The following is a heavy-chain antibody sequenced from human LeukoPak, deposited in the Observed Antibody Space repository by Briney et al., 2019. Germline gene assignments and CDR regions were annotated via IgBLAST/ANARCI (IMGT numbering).Heavy chain of an antibody. J-gene: IGHJ3*02. CDR2: INHSGGT. CDR1: GGSFSGYY. V-gene: IGHV4-34*01. D-gene: IGHD5-18*01. Sequence: SETLSLTCAVYGGSFSGYYWSWIRQPPGKGLEWIGEINHSGGTNYNPSLKSRVTISVDTSKNQFSLKLSSVTAADTAVYYCARVTRVKDTAMVRHAFDIWGQGTMVTVSS. CDR3: ARVTRVKDTAMVRHAFDI.